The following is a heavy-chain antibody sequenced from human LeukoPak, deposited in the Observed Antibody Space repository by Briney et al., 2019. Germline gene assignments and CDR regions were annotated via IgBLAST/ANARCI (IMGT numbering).Heavy chain of an antibody. J-gene: IGHJ4*02. Sequence: PGGSLRLSCAASGFTVSSNYMSWVRQAPGKGLEWVSVIYSGGSTYYADSVKGRFTISRDNSKNTLYLQMNSLRAEDTAVYYCARVSWALSIMIFGVVNHYFDYWGQGTLVTVSS. CDR3: ARVSWALSIMIFGVVNHYFDY. V-gene: IGHV3-53*01. CDR1: GFTVSSNY. D-gene: IGHD3-3*01. CDR2: IYSGGST.